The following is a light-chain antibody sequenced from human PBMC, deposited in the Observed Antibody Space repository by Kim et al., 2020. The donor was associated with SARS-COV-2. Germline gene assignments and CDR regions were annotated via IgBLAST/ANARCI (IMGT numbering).Light chain of an antibody. CDR2: QDS. J-gene: IGLJ1*01. Sequence: SYELTQPPSVSVSPGQTASITCSGDKLGDKYACWYQQKPGQSPVLVIYQDSKRPSGIPERFSGSKSGNTATLTISGTQAMDEADYYCQAWDSSTEVFGTG. CDR1: KLGDKY. CDR3: QAWDSSTEV. V-gene: IGLV3-1*01.